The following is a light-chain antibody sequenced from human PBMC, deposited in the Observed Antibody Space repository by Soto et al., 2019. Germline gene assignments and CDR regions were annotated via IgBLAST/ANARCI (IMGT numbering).Light chain of an antibody. CDR2: KAS. V-gene: IGKV1-5*03. Sequence: DIQMTQSAATLSVSVGDRVTITCRASQSISSWLAWYQQKPGKAPKLLIYKASTLKSGVPSRFSGSGSGTEFTLTISSLQPDDFASYFCHRYNSYSSWTFGQGTKVDIK. CDR3: HRYNSYSSWT. J-gene: IGKJ1*01. CDR1: QSISSW.